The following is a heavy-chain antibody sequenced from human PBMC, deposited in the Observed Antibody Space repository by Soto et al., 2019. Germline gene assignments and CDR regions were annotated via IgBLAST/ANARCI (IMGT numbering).Heavy chain of an antibody. CDR3: ARVGYCSSDSCPPIDY. CDR2: LSSSICYL. D-gene: IGHD2-15*01. Sequence: LRLSCAASGFTFSSYSMNWFRQAPGKWLEWVSTLSSSICYLYYADSVKGRFTISXEXXKXXXFXQXXRLXAXTTAVYYWARVGYCSSDSCPPIDYWGKGTLVTVSS. CDR1: GFTFSSYS. J-gene: IGHJ4*02. V-gene: IGHV3-21*01.